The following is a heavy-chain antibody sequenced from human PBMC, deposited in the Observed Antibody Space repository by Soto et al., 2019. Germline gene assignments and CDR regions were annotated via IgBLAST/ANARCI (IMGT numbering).Heavy chain of an antibody. CDR1: GFTYSTYD. Sequence: EVILLDSGGGLVQPGGSLRLSCKASGFTYSTYDMNWVRQAPGKGLEWFSSISGTGGSTYYADSVRGRFPISRDNSKNTLDLQMNGLMADNTGIYYCAKVPLKYTGSCLDFRGHGTLLTVFS. V-gene: IGHV3-23*01. CDR3: AKVPLKYTGSCLDF. D-gene: IGHD1-26*01. J-gene: IGHJ4*01. CDR2: ISGTGGST.